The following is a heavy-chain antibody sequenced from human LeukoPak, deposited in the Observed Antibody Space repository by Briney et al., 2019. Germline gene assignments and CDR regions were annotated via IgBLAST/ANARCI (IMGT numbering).Heavy chain of an antibody. Sequence: GGSLRLSCAASGFTFSSYAMHGVRQAPGKGLEWVAVISYDGSNKYYADSVKGRFTISRDNSKNTLYLQMNSLRAEDTAVYYCARDFLRRVVVTAIPGYWGQGTLVTVSS. J-gene: IGHJ4*02. V-gene: IGHV3-30-3*01. D-gene: IGHD2-21*02. CDR3: ARDFLRRVVVTAIPGY. CDR2: ISYDGSNK. CDR1: GFTFSSYA.